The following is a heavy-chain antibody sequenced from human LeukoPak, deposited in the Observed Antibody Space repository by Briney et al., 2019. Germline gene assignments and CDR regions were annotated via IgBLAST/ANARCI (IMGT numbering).Heavy chain of an antibody. CDR2: ISGSGGST. V-gene: IGHV3-23*01. J-gene: IGHJ5*02. D-gene: IGHD6-13*01. CDR1: GFTFSSYA. Sequence: PGGSLRLSCAASGFTFSSYAMSWVRQAPGKGLEWVSAISGSGGSTYYADSVKGRFTISRDNSKNTLYLQMNSLRAEDTAVYYCAKGGSSWYDEANWFDPWGQGTLVTVSS. CDR3: AKGGSSWYDEANWFDP.